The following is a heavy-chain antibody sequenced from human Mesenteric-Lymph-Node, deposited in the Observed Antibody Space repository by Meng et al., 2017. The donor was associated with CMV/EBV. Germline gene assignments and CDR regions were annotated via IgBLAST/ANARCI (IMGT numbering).Heavy chain of an antibody. CDR3: ARRLVATITKYAFDI. D-gene: IGHD5-12*01. Sequence: GESLKISCKGSGYNFATYWIGWVRQMPGKGLEWMGIIYPGDSDTRYNPSFQGQVTISADKSISTAYLHWSSLKASDTAIYYCARRLVATITKYAFDIWGQGTMVTVSS. CDR1: GYNFATYW. J-gene: IGHJ3*02. CDR2: IYPGDSDT. V-gene: IGHV5-51*01.